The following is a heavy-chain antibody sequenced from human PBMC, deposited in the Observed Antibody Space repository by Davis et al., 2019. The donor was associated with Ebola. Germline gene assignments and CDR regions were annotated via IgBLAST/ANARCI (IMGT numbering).Heavy chain of an antibody. CDR2: ISSSSSTI. V-gene: IGHV3-48*01. Sequence: GESLKISCAASGFTFSSYSMNWVRQAPGKGLEWVSYISSSSSTIYYADSVKGRFTISRDNAKNSLYLQMNSLKTEDTAVYYCTITTYCSGGSCYDYWGQGTLVTVSS. CDR3: TITTYCSGGSCYDY. J-gene: IGHJ4*02. CDR1: GFTFSSYS. D-gene: IGHD2-15*01.